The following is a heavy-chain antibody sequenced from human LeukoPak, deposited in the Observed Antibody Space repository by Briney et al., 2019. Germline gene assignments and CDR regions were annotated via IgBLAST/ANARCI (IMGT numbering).Heavy chain of an antibody. Sequence: ASVKVSCKASGYTFTSYYMHWVRQAPGQGLEWMGIINPSGGSTSYAQKFQGRVTMTRDMSTSTVYMELSSLRSEDTAVYYCARADYGDYVESHAFDIWGQGTMVTVSS. V-gene: IGHV1-46*01. CDR3: ARADYGDYVESHAFDI. J-gene: IGHJ3*02. CDR2: INPSGGST. D-gene: IGHD4-17*01. CDR1: GYTFTSYY.